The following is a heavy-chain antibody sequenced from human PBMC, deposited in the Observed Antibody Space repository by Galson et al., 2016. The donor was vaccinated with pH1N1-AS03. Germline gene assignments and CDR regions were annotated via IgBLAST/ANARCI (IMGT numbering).Heavy chain of an antibody. CDR3: VTDGTFGSTVDH. CDR1: GFIFSNIG. V-gene: IGHV3-21*06. CDR2: IDSSGSHI. D-gene: IGHD2-2*01. Sequence: SLRLSCAASGFIFSNIGMNWVRQVPGKGPEWVSPIDSSGSHIYYAHSLKGRFTVSRDNAKNSLFLQMNSLIADEDTAVYYCVTDGTFGSTVDHWGQGTLVTVSS. J-gene: IGHJ4*02.